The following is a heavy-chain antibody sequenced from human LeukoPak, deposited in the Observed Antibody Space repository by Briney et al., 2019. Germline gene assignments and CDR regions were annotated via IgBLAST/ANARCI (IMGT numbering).Heavy chain of an antibody. CDR2: IYYSGST. Sequence: GSLRLSCAASGFTFSSYWMSWVRQPPGKGLEWIGRIYYSGSTYYNPSLKSRVTISVDTSKNQFSLKLSSVTAADTAVYYCARLPILRYFDWLRKRARKNAFDIWGQGTMVTVSS. V-gene: IGHV4-39*01. D-gene: IGHD3-9*01. CDR3: ARLPILRYFDWLRKRARKNAFDI. J-gene: IGHJ3*02. CDR1: GFTFSSYW.